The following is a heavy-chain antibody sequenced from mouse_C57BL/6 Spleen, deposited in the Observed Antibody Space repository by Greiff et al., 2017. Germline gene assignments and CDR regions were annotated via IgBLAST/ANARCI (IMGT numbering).Heavy chain of an antibody. CDR1: GYTFTSYW. V-gene: IGHV1-64*01. CDR2: IHPNSGST. D-gene: IGHD1-1*01. Sequence: VQLQQPGAELVKPGASVKLSCKASGYTFTSYWMHWVKQRPGQGLEWIGMIHPNSGSTNYNEKFKSKATLTVDKSSSTAYMQLSSLTSEDAAVYYCAYYCSSDAMDYWGQGTTLTVSS. J-gene: IGHJ2*01. CDR3: AYYCSSDAMDY.